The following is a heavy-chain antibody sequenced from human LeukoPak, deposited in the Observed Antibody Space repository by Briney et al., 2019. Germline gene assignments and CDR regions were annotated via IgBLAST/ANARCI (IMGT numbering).Heavy chain of an antibody. CDR3: ARDYNCGGDCPSVY. CDR1: GGTFSSYT. Sequence: SVKVSCKASGGTFSSYTISWVRQAPRQGLEWMGRIIPILGIANYAQKFQGRVTITADKSTSTAYMELSSLRSEDTAVYYCARDYNCGGDCPSVYWGQGNLVTVSS. D-gene: IGHD2-21*02. CDR2: IIPILGIA. V-gene: IGHV1-69*04. J-gene: IGHJ4*02.